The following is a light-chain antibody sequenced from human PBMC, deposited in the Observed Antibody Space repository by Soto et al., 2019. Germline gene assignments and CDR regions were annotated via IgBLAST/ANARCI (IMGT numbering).Light chain of an antibody. V-gene: IGLV2-11*01. J-gene: IGLJ2*01. CDR2: DVT. Sequence: QSALTQPRSVSGSPGQSVTISCTGTSSDVGGYNYVFWYKQHPGKAPKLIIYDVTQRPSGVPDRFSGSKSGNTASLTISGLQADDEADYYCCSYTGSYSVVFGGGTKLTVL. CDR1: SSDVGGYNY. CDR3: CSYTGSYSVV.